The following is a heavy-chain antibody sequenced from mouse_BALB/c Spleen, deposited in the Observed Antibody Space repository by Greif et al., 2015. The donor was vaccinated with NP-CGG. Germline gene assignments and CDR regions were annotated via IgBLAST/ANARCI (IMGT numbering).Heavy chain of an antibody. J-gene: IGHJ4*01. Sequence: EVQVVESGPSLVKPSQTLSLTCSVTGDSITSGYWNWIRKFPGNKLEYMGYISYSGSTYHNPSLKSRISITRDTSKNRYYLQLNSVTTEDTATYYCARSPIYYDLYYYAMDYWGQGTSVTVSS. CDR3: ARSPIYYDLYYYAMDY. V-gene: IGHV3-8*02. CDR1: GDSITSGY. D-gene: IGHD2-4*01. CDR2: ISYSGST.